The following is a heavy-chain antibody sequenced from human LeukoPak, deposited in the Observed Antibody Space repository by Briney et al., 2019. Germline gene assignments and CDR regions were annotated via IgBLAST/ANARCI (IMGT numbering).Heavy chain of an antibody. CDR1: GYSISSGYY. CDR2: IYHSGST. CDR3: AVNIVVVPAASFDY. Sequence: PSETLSLTCAVSGYSISSGYYWGWIRQPSGKGLEWIGSIYHSGSTYYNPSLKSRVTISVDTSKNQFSLKLSSVTAADTAVYYCAVNIVVVPAASFDYWGQGTLVTVSS. D-gene: IGHD2-2*01. J-gene: IGHJ4*02. V-gene: IGHV4-38-2*01.